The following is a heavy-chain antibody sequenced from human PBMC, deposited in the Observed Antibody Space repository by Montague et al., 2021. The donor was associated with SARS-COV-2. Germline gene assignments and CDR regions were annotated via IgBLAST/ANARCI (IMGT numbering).Heavy chain of an antibody. V-gene: IGHV3-30*04. CDR3: ARDSEQLPPGAFDI. CDR1: GFNFNSYP. CDR2: ISSDGGVN. J-gene: IGHJ3*02. D-gene: IGHD1/OR15-1a*01. Sequence: RLSWSASGFNFNSYPMHWVRQTPGKGLEWVAVISSDGGVNYSADSVKGRFTISRDNSKNTLFLEMHSLRAEDTAVYYCARDSEQLPPGAFDIWGQGTVVTVSS.